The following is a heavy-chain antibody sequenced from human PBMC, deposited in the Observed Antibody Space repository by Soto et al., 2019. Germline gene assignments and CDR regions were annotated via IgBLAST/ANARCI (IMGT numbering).Heavy chain of an antibody. CDR2: IHGGGNT. CDR1: GFSVSANY. Sequence: EVRLVETGGGLIQPGGSLRLSCVASGFSVSANYMTWIRQAPGKGLEWVSVIHGGGNTYYADSVKGRFTISRDNSKNTVHLQIESLRVDDTAVLYCAKARYEYLLGNYRSTGNFDPWGQGALVTGSS. J-gene: IGHJ5*02. V-gene: IGHV3-53*02. CDR3: AKARYEYLLGNYRSTGNFDP. D-gene: IGHD3-16*02.